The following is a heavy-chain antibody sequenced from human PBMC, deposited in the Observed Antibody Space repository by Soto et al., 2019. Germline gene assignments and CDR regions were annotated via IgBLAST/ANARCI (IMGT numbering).Heavy chain of an antibody. CDR1: GGSISSGDYY. J-gene: IGHJ4*02. D-gene: IGHD3-3*01. Sequence: QVQLQESRPGLVKPSQTLSLPCTVSGGSISSGDYYWSWIRQPPGKRLEWLGYIYYSGVTYYSPSLVSRLTISLDTSRTQSSRSVASVTAADTGVYYGGREEADFVSGQYFFDYWSQGTMNTVSS. V-gene: IGHV4-30-4*08. CDR2: IYYSGVT. CDR3: GREEADFVSGQYFFDY.